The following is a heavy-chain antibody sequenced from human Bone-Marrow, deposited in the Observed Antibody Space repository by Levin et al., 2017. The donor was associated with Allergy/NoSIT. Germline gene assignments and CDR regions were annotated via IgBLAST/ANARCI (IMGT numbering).Heavy chain of an antibody. Sequence: LRLSCTVSGGSISSGGYYWSWIRQHPGKGLEWIGYIYYSGSTYYNPSLKSRVTISVDTSKNQFSLKLSSVTAADTAVYYCARDRWVVPAAIPQYYYDYGMDVWGQGTTVTVSS. CDR3: ARDRWVVPAAIPQYYYDYGMDV. J-gene: IGHJ6*02. CDR1: GGSISSGGYY. CDR2: IYYSGST. V-gene: IGHV4-31*03. D-gene: IGHD2-2*02.